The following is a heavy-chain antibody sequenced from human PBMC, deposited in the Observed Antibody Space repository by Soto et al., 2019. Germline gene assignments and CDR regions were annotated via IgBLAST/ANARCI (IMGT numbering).Heavy chain of an antibody. CDR1: GYSIASGSS. Sequence: PXETLSLTCSVSGYSIASGSSWAWIRQSPGKGLEWIGSIYHAGSVYYNPSLNSRVAVSLDTSKNHFSLKLTSVTAADTAVYYCARTFDYYGMDVWGQGTTVTVSS. CDR3: ARTFDYYGMDV. CDR2: IYHAGSV. J-gene: IGHJ6*02. V-gene: IGHV4-38-2*01.